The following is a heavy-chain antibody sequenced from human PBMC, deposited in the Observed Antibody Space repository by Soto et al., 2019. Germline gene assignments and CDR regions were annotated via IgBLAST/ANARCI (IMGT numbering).Heavy chain of an antibody. CDR2: IKQDGSEE. CDR1: GFTFSSYW. D-gene: IGHD6-19*01. V-gene: IGHV3-7*01. Sequence: GGSLRLSCAASGFTFSSYWMSWVRQAPGKGLEWVANIKQDGSEEYYVDSVKGRFTISRDNAKNSLYLQMNSLRAEDTAVYYCARTHRPSIAVDGLYYYYGMDVCGAGTTVTVYS. J-gene: IGHJ6*04. CDR3: ARTHRPSIAVDGLYYYYGMDV.